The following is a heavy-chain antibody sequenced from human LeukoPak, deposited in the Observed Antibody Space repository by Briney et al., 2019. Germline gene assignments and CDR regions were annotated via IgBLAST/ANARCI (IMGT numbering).Heavy chain of an antibody. CDR2: ISGSGGST. Sequence: GGTLRLSCAASGFTFSSYGMSWVRQAPGKGLEWVSAISGSGGSTCYADSVKGRFTISRDNSKNTLYLQMNSLRAEDTAVYYCAKRGSGWYEDYYYYMDVWGKGTTVTISS. J-gene: IGHJ6*03. D-gene: IGHD6-19*01. CDR1: GFTFSSYG. CDR3: AKRGSGWYEDYYYYMDV. V-gene: IGHV3-23*01.